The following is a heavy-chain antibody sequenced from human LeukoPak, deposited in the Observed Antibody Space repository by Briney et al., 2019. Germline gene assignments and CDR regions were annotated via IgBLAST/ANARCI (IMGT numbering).Heavy chain of an antibody. CDR1: GFSFNNYY. J-gene: IGHJ4*02. Sequence: GGSLRLSCAASGFSFNNYYMHWVRQPPGKGLVWVSRINSDGSSTTYADSVKGRFTISRDNAKNTVYLQMNSLRVEDTAVFYCARDQYDTWSRRGNFDSWGQGTLVIVSS. CDR2: INSDGSST. CDR3: ARDQYDTWSRRGNFDS. V-gene: IGHV3-74*03. D-gene: IGHD3-3*01.